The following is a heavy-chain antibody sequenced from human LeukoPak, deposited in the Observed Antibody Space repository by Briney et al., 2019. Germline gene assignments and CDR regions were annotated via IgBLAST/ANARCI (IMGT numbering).Heavy chain of an antibody. J-gene: IGHJ4*02. CDR2: IIPILGIA. Sequence: SVKVSCKASGGTISSYTISWVRQAPGQGLEWMGMIIPILGIANYAQKFQGRVTITADKSTSTAYMELSSLRSEDTAVYYCARDSLNDTVTTHWGQGTLVTVSS. V-gene: IGHV1-69*04. CDR3: ARDSLNDTVTTH. D-gene: IGHD4-11*01. CDR1: GGTISSYT.